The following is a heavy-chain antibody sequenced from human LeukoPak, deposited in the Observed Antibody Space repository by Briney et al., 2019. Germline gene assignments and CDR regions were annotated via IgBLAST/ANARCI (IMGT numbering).Heavy chain of an antibody. CDR3: ARDAETSLAN. CDR1: GFAVSSKY. CDR2: IYLDGRA. J-gene: IGHJ4*02. V-gene: IGHV3-66*01. Sequence: GGSLRLSCAASGFAVSSKYMNWVRQAPGKGLEWVTVIYLDGRADYADSVKGRFTISSDNSKNTVYLQMNSLKDEDTAVYYCARDAETSLANWGQGTLVAVSP. D-gene: IGHD5-24*01.